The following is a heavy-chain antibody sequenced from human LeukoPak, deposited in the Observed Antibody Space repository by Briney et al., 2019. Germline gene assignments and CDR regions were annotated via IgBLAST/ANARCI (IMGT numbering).Heavy chain of an antibody. D-gene: IGHD2-2*01. J-gene: IGHJ4*02. CDR3: AKGPLRGTAAAIDY. CDR2: ISYDGRNI. Sequence: GGSLRLSCAASGFTFNNYGMHWVRPAPGKGLEWVAVISYDGRNIHYPDSVKGRFTISRDISTDTLWLQMDSLRTGDTAVYYCAKGPLRGTAAAIDYWGQGTLVTVSS. V-gene: IGHV3-30*18. CDR1: GFTFNNYG.